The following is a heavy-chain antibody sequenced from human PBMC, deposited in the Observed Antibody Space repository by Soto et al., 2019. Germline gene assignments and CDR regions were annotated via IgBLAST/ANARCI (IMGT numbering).Heavy chain of an antibody. Sequence: PGGSLRLSCAASGFTFSSYWMSWVRQAPGKGLEWVANIKQDGSEKYYVDSVKGRFTISRDNAKNSLYLQMNSLRAEDTAVYYFARGGGYSYGYGAFDSWGQGKMVTVSS. D-gene: IGHD5-18*01. CDR3: ARGGGYSYGYGAFDS. J-gene: IGHJ3*02. V-gene: IGHV3-7*03. CDR2: IKQDGSEK. CDR1: GFTFSSYW.